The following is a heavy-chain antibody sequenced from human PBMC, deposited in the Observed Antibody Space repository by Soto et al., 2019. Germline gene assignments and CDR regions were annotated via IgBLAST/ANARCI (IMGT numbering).Heavy chain of an antibody. V-gene: IGHV3-33*01. J-gene: IGHJ4*02. CDR1: GFTFSTSG. D-gene: IGHD7-27*01. CDR2: IWYDGSNK. CDR3: AREPQGSTSWGLFPDY. Sequence: QVQLVESGGGVVQPGRSLRLSCAASGFTFSTSGMHWVRQAPGKGLEWVAVIWYDGSNKDYADSVKGRFTISRDNFKNPLELENDRPRGQGTGVYYLAREPQGSTSWGLFPDYWGQGTLVAVSS.